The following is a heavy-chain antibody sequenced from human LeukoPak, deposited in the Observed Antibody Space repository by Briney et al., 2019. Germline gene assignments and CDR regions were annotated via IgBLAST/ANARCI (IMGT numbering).Heavy chain of an antibody. CDR2: ISGSGGST. CDR1: GFTFSSYA. V-gene: IGHV3-23*01. D-gene: IGHD6-13*01. Sequence: PGGSLRLSCAASGFTFSSYAMSWVRQAPGKGLEWVSAISGSGGSTYYPDSVKGRFTISRDNSKNTLYLQMNSLRAEDTAVYYCAKDKYGSSWYYGMDVWGQGTTVTVSS. CDR3: AKDKYGSSWYYGMDV. J-gene: IGHJ6*02.